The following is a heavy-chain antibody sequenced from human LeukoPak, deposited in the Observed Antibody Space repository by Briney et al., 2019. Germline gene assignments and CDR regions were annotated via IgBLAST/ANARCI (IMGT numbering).Heavy chain of an antibody. CDR1: GFTFRSYE. D-gene: IGHD4-17*01. Sequence: GGSLRLSCAAPGFTFRSYEMNWGRQAPGQGLEWVSYISGSGSTTYYADSVQGRFTISRDNAKNSLYLQMNSLRAEDTAVYYCARDYGDYWWYFDLWGRGTLVTVSS. V-gene: IGHV3-48*03. J-gene: IGHJ2*01. CDR3: ARDYGDYWWYFDL. CDR2: ISGSGSTT.